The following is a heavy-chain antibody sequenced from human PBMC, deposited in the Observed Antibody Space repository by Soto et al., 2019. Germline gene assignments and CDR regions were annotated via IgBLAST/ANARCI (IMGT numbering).Heavy chain of an antibody. CDR2: ISGSGGST. J-gene: IGHJ5*02. V-gene: IGHV3-23*01. D-gene: IGHD3-10*01. CDR3: AKDCEWFGELAGFDP. Sequence: GGSLRLSCAASGFTFSSYAMSWVRQAPGKGLEWVSAISGSGGSTYYADSVKGRFTISRDNSKNTLYLQMNSLRAEDTAVYYYAKDCEWFGELAGFDPWGQGTLVTVSS. CDR1: GFTFSSYA.